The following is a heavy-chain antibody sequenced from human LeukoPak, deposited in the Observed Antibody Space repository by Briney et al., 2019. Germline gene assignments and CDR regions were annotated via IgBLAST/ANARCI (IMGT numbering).Heavy chain of an antibody. CDR1: EYTFTGYY. CDR2: INPNSGGT. Sequence: GASVKVSCKASEYTFTGYYMHWVRQAPGQGLEWMGWINPNSGGTNYAQKFQGRVTMTRDTSISTAYMELSRLRSDDTAVYYCARVPLYYDSSGYYSETFDYWGQGTLVTVSS. J-gene: IGHJ4*02. V-gene: IGHV1-2*02. CDR3: ARVPLYYDSSGYYSETFDY. D-gene: IGHD3-22*01.